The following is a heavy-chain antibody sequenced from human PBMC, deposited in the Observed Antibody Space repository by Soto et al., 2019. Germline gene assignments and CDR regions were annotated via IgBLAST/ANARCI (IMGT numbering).Heavy chain of an antibody. CDR1: VYTFTSYY. J-gene: IGHJ6*04. D-gene: IGHD5-18*01. Sequence: SVNVSCQASVYTFTSYYIQWVRQAPGQGLEWMGIFNPPGDTTSYAQKLQGRVTMTRDTSTGTAYMELGSLGSEDTAVYYCARGGRIVDTFIGYYYYHAMHVCGKTTMGTVS. V-gene: IGHV1-46*01. CDR2: FNPPGDTT. CDR3: ARGGRIVDTFIGYYYYHAMHV.